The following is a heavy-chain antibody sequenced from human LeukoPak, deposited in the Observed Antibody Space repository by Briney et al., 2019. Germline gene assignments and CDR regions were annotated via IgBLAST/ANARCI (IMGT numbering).Heavy chain of an antibody. CDR3: AKEGARYYYTDY. Sequence: GGSLRLSCAASGFTFNNYAMSWVRQAPGKGLEWVSAITSSGSNTFYADSVKGRFTISRDNSKNTLYLQMNSLRAEDTAVYYCAKEGARYYYTDYWGQGTLVTVPS. CDR2: ITSSGSNT. CDR1: GFTFNNYA. J-gene: IGHJ4*02. V-gene: IGHV3-23*01. D-gene: IGHD3-10*01.